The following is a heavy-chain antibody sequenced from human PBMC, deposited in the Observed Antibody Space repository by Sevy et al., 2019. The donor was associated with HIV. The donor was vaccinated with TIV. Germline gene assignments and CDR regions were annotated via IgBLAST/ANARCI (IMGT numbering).Heavy chain of an antibody. V-gene: IGHV3-7*01. CDR2: IKQDAGQK. CDR3: ARDDGNYYFHY. Sequence: GGSLRLSCAASGFTFSKYWMGWVRQAPGKGLEWVANIKQDAGQKYYVDSVKGRFTISRDNAKNSLYLQMNSLRGEDTAVYFCARDDGNYYFHYWGRGTLVTVSS. CDR1: GFTFSKYW. D-gene: IGHD1-7*01. J-gene: IGHJ4*02.